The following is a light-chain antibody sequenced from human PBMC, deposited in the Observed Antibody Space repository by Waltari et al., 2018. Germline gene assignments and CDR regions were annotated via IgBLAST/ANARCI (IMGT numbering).Light chain of an antibody. V-gene: IGKV1-39*01. CDR3: QHGYGTPYS. CDR1: ENVNNY. Sequence: DIQMTQSPSSLSASVGDRVTITCRASENVNNYLNWYQQKPGKAPKLLIYKASTLQSGVPSRFGGSGSGTDYTFTISSLQSEDVATYYCQHGYGTPYSFGQGTKVEIK. CDR2: KAS. J-gene: IGKJ2*03.